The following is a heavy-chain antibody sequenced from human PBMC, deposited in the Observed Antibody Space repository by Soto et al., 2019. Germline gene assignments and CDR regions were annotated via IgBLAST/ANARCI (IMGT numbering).Heavy chain of an antibody. D-gene: IGHD1-7*01. J-gene: IGHJ4*02. V-gene: IGHV1-46*01. CDR2: INPNGGST. CDR1: GYTFISYY. CDR3: ARRYNWNYADY. Sequence: ASVKVSCKASGYTFISYYMHWVRQAPGQGLEWMGVINPNGGSTTYAQKFQGRVTMTRDTSTSTVYMEMSSLRSEDTAVYYCARRYNWNYADYWGQGTRVTVSS.